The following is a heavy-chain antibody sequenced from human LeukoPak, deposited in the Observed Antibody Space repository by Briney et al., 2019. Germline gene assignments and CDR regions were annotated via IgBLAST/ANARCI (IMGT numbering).Heavy chain of an antibody. CDR3: AREIAARPDGYYYYMDV. J-gene: IGHJ6*03. Sequence: GGSLRLSCAASGFTFSSYSMNWVRQAPGKGLEWVSYISSSSSTIYYADSVKGRFTISRDNAKNSLYLQMNSLRAEDTAVYYCAREIAARPDGYYYYMDVWGKGTTVTVSS. CDR1: GFTFSSYS. V-gene: IGHV3-48*01. D-gene: IGHD6-6*01. CDR2: ISSSSSTI.